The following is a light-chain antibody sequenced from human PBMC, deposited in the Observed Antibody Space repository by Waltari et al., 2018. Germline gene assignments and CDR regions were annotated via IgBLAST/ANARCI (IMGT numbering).Light chain of an antibody. V-gene: IGLV3-9*01. CDR1: NIASKN. CDR3: QVWDNFTLI. CDR2: RST. Sequence: SYELTQPLSVSVALGQTAKIPCGGINIASKNVHWYQQKPGQAPVLVIFRSTDRPSGIPEQFSGSNSGNTATLTISRAQAGDEADYYCQVWDNFTLIFGGGTKWTVL. J-gene: IGLJ2*01.